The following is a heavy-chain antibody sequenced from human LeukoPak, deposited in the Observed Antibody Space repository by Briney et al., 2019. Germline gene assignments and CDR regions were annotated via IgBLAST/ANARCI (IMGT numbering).Heavy chain of an antibody. CDR3: ATSAIVGPTLFDY. V-gene: IGHV5-51*01. CDR1: GYSFTNYW. Sequence: GESLQISCKGSGYSFTNYWIAWVRQMPGKGLEWMGIIYPGDSDTRYSPSFQGQVTISADKSISTAYLQWSSLKASDTAMYYCATSAIVGPTLFDYWGQGTLVTVSS. J-gene: IGHJ4*02. CDR2: IYPGDSDT. D-gene: IGHD1-26*01.